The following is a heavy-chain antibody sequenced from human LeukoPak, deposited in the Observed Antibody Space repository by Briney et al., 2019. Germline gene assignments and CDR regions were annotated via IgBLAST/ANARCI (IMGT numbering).Heavy chain of an antibody. Sequence: SETLSLTCTVSGGSISSSTYYWGWIRRPPGKGLEWIGSIYYSGSTYYNPSLKSRVTISVDTSKNQFSLKLSSVTAADTAVYSCARHPSGYYDHWGQGTLVTVSS. V-gene: IGHV4-39*01. CDR2: IYYSGST. CDR3: ARHPSGYYDH. D-gene: IGHD3-22*01. J-gene: IGHJ5*02. CDR1: GGSISSSTYY.